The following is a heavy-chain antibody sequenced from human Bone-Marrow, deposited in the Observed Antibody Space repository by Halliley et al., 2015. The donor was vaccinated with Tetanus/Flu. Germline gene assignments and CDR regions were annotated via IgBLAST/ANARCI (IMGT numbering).Heavy chain of an antibody. D-gene: IGHD1-26*01. CDR2: IYYSGST. V-gene: IGHV4-61*06. J-gene: IGHJ4*02. Sequence: IGYIYYSGSTKYNPSLKSRIIISVDTSKNQFSLKMKSVTAADTATFYCARGQSARGAYYFDYWGQGSRVTVSS. CDR3: ARGQSARGAYYFDY.